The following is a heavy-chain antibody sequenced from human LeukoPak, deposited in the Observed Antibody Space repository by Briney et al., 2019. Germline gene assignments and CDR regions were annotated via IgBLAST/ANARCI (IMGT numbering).Heavy chain of an antibody. CDR3: ARASIP. CDR2: INHSGST. CDR1: GGSFSGYY. V-gene: IGHV4-34*01. J-gene: IGHJ5*02. D-gene: IGHD4-11*01. Sequence: SETLSLTCAVYGGSFSGYYWSWIRQPPGKGLEWIGEINHSGSTNYNPSLKSRVTISVDTSKNQFSLKLSSVTAADTAVYYCARASIPWGQGTLVTVSS.